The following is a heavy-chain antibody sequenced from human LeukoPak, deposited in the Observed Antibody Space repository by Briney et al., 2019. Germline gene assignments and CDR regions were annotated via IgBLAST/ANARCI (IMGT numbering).Heavy chain of an antibody. J-gene: IGHJ6*02. V-gene: IGHV3-21*01. CDR2: ISSSSSYI. D-gene: IGHD3-22*01. CDR3: ARVEFDSSGYYGVHNGMDV. CDR1: GFTFSSYS. Sequence: GGSLRLSCAASGFTFSSYSMNWVRQAPGKGLEWVSSISSSSSYIYYADSVKGRFTISRDNAKNSLYLQMNSLRAEDTAVYYCARVEFDSSGYYGVHNGMDVWGQGTTVTVSS.